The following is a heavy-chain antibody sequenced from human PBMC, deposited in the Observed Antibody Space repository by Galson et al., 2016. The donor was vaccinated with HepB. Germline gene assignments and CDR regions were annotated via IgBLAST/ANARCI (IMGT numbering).Heavy chain of an antibody. Sequence: SLRLSCAASGFRLRNYWMAWVRQAPGKGLEWLDNIKQDGSKTNYVDSVKGRVIISRDNARSSLDLQMHGLRVEYTGIYYCARGFGAVAGIVVAYWGQGTLVTFSS. CDR2: IKQDGSKT. V-gene: IGHV3-7*01. D-gene: IGHD2-21*01. CDR1: GFRLRNYW. J-gene: IGHJ4*02. CDR3: ARGFGAVAGIVVAY.